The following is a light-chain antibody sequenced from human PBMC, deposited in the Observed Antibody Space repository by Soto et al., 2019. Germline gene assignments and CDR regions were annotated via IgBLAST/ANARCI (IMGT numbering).Light chain of an antibody. CDR3: SSYPRSMTNV. CDR2: DVG. J-gene: IGLJ1*01. Sequence: QSALTQPASVSGSPGQSITISCTGTSSDVGGYNSVSWYQHHPGKAPKRILYDVGDRPLGVSYRFSGSKSGNTASLTISGIQAAGEADYFCSSYPRSMTNVFGSGTKLTVL. CDR1: SSDVGGYNS. V-gene: IGLV2-14*03.